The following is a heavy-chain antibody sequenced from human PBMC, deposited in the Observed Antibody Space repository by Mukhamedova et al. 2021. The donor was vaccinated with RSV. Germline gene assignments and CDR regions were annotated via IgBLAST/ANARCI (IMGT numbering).Heavy chain of an antibody. V-gene: IGHV4-31*02. J-gene: IGHJ4*02. Sequence: SGSTYYNPSLKSRVTISVDTSKNQFSLKLSSVTAADTAVYYCARVIGGAPDYWGQGTLVTVSS. CDR2: SGST. D-gene: IGHD2-21*01. CDR3: ARVIGGAPDY.